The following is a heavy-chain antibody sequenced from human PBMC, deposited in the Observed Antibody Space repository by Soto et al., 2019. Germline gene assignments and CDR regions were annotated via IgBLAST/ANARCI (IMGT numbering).Heavy chain of an antibody. V-gene: IGHV3-23*01. CDR2: ISGSGGST. J-gene: IGHJ6*04. CDR3: TKGYCSRTICYFDDYATDV. D-gene: IGHD2-2*01. Sequence: EVQLLESGGGLVQPGGSLRLSCAASGFTFNTYAMTWVRQAPGKGLEWVSAISGSGGSTHYADSVKGRFTISRDNSKNTVYMQMNSLRAEDTAVYYCTKGYCSRTICYFDDYATDVCGKVNLVTVSS. CDR1: GFTFNTYA.